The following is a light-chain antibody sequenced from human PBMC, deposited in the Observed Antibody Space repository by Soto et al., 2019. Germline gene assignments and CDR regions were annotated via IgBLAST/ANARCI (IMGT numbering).Light chain of an antibody. V-gene: IGKV1-5*01. CDR3: QHYKTFSWT. Sequence: DIQMTQSPSTLSASAGDRVTITCRASQSISSFLAWYQQKPGQAPKLLIYDASTLESGVPSRFSGSGSGTDCTLTISSLQPDDFATYFCQHYKTFSWTFGQGTKVDLK. CDR1: QSISSF. CDR2: DAS. J-gene: IGKJ1*01.